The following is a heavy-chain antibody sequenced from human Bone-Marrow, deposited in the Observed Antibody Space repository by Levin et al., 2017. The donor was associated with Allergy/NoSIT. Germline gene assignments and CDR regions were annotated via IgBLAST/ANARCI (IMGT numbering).Heavy chain of an antibody. Sequence: SETLSLTCTVSGGTIRTNYWSWVRQPPGKGLEWIGFIHYTGNTNYNPSLDSRVPISVDTANNQFSLTLKSVTAADTAVYYCARQDSTANSDAFDIWGQGTVVTVSS. CDR2: IHYTGNT. CDR1: GGTIRTNY. CDR3: ARQDSTANSDAFDI. D-gene: IGHD2-21*02. V-gene: IGHV4-59*08. J-gene: IGHJ3*02.